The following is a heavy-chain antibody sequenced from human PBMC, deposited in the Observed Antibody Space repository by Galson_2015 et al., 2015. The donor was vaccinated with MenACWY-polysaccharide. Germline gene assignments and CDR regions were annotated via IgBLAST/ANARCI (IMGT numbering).Heavy chain of an antibody. Sequence: SETLSLTCNVSGGSISNYYWSWIRQPPGKALEWIGYIYYTGHTNYNPSLKSRVTVSVDTSKNQFSLKLTSVSAADTAVYYCARGGGTLYSGYRNYFDSWGQGTLVTVSS. J-gene: IGHJ4*02. CDR3: ARGGGTLYSGYRNYFDS. CDR1: GGSISNYY. D-gene: IGHD3-22*01. CDR2: IYYTGHT. V-gene: IGHV4-59*01.